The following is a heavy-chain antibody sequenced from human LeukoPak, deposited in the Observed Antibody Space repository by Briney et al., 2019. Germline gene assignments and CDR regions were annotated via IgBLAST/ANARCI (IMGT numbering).Heavy chain of an antibody. D-gene: IGHD5-18*01. CDR3: AKAGYSYGIPFFDY. CDR1: GFTFSSYA. CDR2: TSGSGGSS. J-gene: IGHJ4*02. Sequence: PGGSLRLSSAASGFTFSSYAMIWVRQAPGKGLGWVSTTSGSGGSSYYADSVNGRFTISRDNSKNTLYLQMNSLRTEDTAVYYCAKAGYSYGIPFFDYWGQGTLVTVSS. V-gene: IGHV3-23*01.